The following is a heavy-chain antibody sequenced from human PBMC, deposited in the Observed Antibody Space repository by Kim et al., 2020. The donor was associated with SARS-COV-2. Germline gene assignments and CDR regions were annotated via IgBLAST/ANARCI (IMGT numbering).Heavy chain of an antibody. CDR1: GFTFSSYW. CDR3: AREIIFTGLNYFDY. Sequence: LSLTCAASGFTFSSYWMHWVRQSPGKGLVWVSRSNWDASTTSYADSVKGRFTISRDNVKNTLYLQMNSLRVDDTAVYYCAREIIFTGLNYFDYWGQGILVTVSS. V-gene: IGHV3-74*01. D-gene: IGHD3-9*01. J-gene: IGHJ4*02. CDR2: SNWDASTT.